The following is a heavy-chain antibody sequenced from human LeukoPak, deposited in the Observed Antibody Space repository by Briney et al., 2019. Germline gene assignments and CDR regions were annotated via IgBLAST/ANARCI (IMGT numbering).Heavy chain of an antibody. V-gene: IGHV3-30*18. J-gene: IGHJ5*02. Sequence: GRSLRLSCAASGFTFSSYGMHWVRQAPGKGLEWVAVISYDGSNKYYADSVKGRFTISRDNSKNTLYLQMNSLRAEDTAVHYCAKGAIRDYYVSWGQGTLVTVSS. CDR2: ISYDGSNK. CDR1: GFTFSSYG. CDR3: AKGAIRDYYVS. D-gene: IGHD3-22*01.